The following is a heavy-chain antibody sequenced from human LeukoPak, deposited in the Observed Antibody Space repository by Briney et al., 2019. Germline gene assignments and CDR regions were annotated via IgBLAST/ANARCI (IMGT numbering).Heavy chain of an antibody. Sequence: GGSLRLSCAASGFTFSSYSMNWVRQAPGKGLEWVSSISSSSSYIYYADSVKGRFTISRDNSKNSLYLRMNSLRTEDTALYYCAKDISAQIPRDYYYYGMDVWGQGTTVTVSS. CDR1: GFTFSSYS. D-gene: IGHD2-21*01. J-gene: IGHJ6*02. V-gene: IGHV3-21*04. CDR3: AKDISAQIPRDYYYYGMDV. CDR2: ISSSSSYI.